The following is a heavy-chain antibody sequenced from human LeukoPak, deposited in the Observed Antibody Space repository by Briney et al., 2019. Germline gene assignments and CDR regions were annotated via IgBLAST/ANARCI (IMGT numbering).Heavy chain of an antibody. J-gene: IGHJ4*02. Sequence: ASVKVSCKASGYTFTNYGISCVRQAPGQGLEWMGWISDYNGNTNYVQKLQGRVTMTTDTSTSTAYMELRSLRYDDTDVYYCASGFLGGYDSNFDYWGQGILVTVSS. CDR1: GYTFTNYG. V-gene: IGHV1-18*01. CDR2: ISDYNGNT. CDR3: ASGFLGGYDSNFDY. D-gene: IGHD5-12*01.